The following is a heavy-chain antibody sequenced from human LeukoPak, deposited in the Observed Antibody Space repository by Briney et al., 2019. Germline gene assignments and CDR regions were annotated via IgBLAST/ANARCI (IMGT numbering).Heavy chain of an antibody. D-gene: IGHD4-17*01. CDR1: GYTFTSYG. V-gene: IGHV1-18*01. CDR3: ARLPALRGVHYYYMDV. J-gene: IGHJ6*03. CDR2: ISAYNGNT. Sequence: ASVKVSCKASGYTFTSYGISWVRQAPGQGLEWMGWISAYNGNTNYAQKLQGRVTMTTDTSTSTAYMELRSLRSDDTAVYYCARLPALRGVHYYYMDVWGKGTTVTVSS.